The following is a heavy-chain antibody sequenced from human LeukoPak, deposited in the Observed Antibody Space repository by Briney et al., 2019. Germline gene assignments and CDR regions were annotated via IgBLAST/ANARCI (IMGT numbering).Heavy chain of an antibody. Sequence: GQSMRLSCAASGFTFSSYAMSWVRQAPGKGLEWVSGITGSGDHTHHADSVKGRFTISRDKSKNTLFLQMNSLRVEDTALYYCARAYGSSGYYQLPIDYWGQGTLVTVSS. CDR3: ARAYGSSGYYQLPIDY. D-gene: IGHD3-22*01. CDR1: GFTFSSYA. J-gene: IGHJ4*02. V-gene: IGHV3-23*01. CDR2: ITGSGDHT.